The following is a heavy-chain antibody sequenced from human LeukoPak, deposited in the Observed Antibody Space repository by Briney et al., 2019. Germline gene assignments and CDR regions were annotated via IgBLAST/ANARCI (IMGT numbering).Heavy chain of an antibody. CDR2: IYSGGST. Sequence: PGGSLRFSCAASGFTVSSNYMSWVRQAPGKGLEWVSIIYSGGSTYYADSVRGRFTISRDNSKNTLYLLMNSLRAEDTAVYYCATSGWWGYFDYWGQGTLVTVSS. J-gene: IGHJ4*02. CDR1: GFTVSSNY. CDR3: ATSGWWGYFDY. D-gene: IGHD6-19*01. V-gene: IGHV3-66*01.